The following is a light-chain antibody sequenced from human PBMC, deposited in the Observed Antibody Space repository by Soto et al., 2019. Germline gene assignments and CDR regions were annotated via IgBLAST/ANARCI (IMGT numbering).Light chain of an antibody. J-gene: IGKJ5*01. Sequence: EIVLTQSPGTLSLSPGERATLSCRASQSVSSSYLAWYQQKPGQAPRLLFYGASSRATGIPDRFNGGGSGTDFTLTISRLEPEDFAVYYCQQFGSSPPVTFGQGTRLEIK. CDR3: QQFGSSPPVT. V-gene: IGKV3-20*01. CDR1: QSVSSSY. CDR2: GAS.